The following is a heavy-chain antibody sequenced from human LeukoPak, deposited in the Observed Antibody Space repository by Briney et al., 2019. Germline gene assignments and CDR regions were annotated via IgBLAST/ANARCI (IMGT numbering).Heavy chain of an antibody. D-gene: IGHD3-3*01. J-gene: IGHJ4*02. V-gene: IGHV3-7*03. CDR3: AKEDTIFAY. CDR1: GFTFSSYW. Sequence: GGSLRLSCAASGFTFSSYWMSWVRQAPGKGLEWVANIKQDGSEKYYVDSVKGRFTISRDNSKNTLYLQMNSLRAEDTAVYYCAKEDTIFAYWGQGTLVTVSS. CDR2: IKQDGSEK.